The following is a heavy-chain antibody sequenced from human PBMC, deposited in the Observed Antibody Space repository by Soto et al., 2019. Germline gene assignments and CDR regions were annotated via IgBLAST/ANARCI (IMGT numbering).Heavy chain of an antibody. J-gene: IGHJ4*02. D-gene: IGHD3-10*01. CDR1: GGSISSGGDY. Sequence: QVQLQESGPGLVKPSQTLSLTCTVSGGSISSGGDYWNWIRQHPGKGLEWIGFIYYGGTTDYNPSLKSRVPQSVDTYKTQSSLKMCSVTAADTAVYYCARGGSGNYWYLDYWGQGTLVTVSS. CDR3: ARGGSGNYWYLDY. CDR2: IYYGGTT. V-gene: IGHV4-31*03.